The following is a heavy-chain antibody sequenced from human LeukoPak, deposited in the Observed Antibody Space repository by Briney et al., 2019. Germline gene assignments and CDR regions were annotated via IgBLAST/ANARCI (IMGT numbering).Heavy chain of an antibody. Sequence: PSETLSLTCTVSGGSISSGGYYWSWIRQHPGKGLEWIGYIYYSGSTYYNPSLKSRVTMSVDTSKNQFSLKLSSVTAADTAVYYCARDSGGIAARGVSWFDPWGQGTLVTVSS. CDR3: ARDSGGIAARGVSWFDP. V-gene: IGHV4-31*03. CDR1: GGSISSGGYY. CDR2: IYYSGST. D-gene: IGHD6-6*01. J-gene: IGHJ5*02.